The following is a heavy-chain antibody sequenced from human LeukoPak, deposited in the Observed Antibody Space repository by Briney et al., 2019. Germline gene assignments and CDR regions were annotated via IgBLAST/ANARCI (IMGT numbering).Heavy chain of an antibody. CDR1: GFTFSGNG. V-gene: IGHV3-23*01. CDR2: VTGDGATT. J-gene: IGHJ4*02. CDR3: AKMQGYFDY. Sequence: PRGSLRLSCAASGFTFSGNGMSWVRQAPGKGPEWVSGVTGDGATTYYADSVKGRFTISRDNSKNTVYLQMNSLRAEDTAFYYCAKMQGYFDYWSQGTLVTVSA.